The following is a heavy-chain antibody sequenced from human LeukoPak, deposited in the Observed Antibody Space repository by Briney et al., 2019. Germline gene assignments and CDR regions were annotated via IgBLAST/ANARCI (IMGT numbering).Heavy chain of an antibody. CDR1: GFTFSSYS. V-gene: IGHV3-21*01. Sequence: PGGSLRLSCAASGFTFSSYSMNWVRQAPGKGLEWVSSISSSSSYIYYADSVKGRFTISRDNAKNSLYLQMNSLRAEDTAVYYCARAARPGVFTMANYYFDYWGQGTLVTVSS. J-gene: IGHJ4*02. D-gene: IGHD3-10*01. CDR2: ISSSSSYI. CDR3: ARAARPGVFTMANYYFDY.